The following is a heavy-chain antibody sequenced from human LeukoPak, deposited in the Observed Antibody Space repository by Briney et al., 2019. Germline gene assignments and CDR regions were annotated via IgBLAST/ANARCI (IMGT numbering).Heavy chain of an antibody. J-gene: IGHJ4*02. CDR1: GFTFSSYA. Sequence: GGSLRLSCAASGFTFSSYAMHWVRQAPGKGLEWVAVISYDGSNKYYADSVKGRFTISRDNSKNTLYLQMNSLNTEDTAVYFCTSALNLVLGELLGYWGQGTLVTVSS. CDR2: ISYDGSNK. D-gene: IGHD3-16*01. V-gene: IGHV3-30-3*01. CDR3: TSALNLVLGELLGY.